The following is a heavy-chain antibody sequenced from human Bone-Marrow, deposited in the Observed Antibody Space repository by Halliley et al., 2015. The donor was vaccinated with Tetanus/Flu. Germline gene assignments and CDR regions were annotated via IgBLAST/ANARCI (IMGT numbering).Heavy chain of an antibody. V-gene: IGHV3-7*01. J-gene: IGHJ3*02. Sequence: SLRLSCAASGFTFNNYWMSWVRQATGKGLEWGANIKQDGSGKYYVDSVKGRFTISRDNAQNALYLEINSLRAEDTAVYYCAREGSGAYDIWGQGTMVTVSS. CDR3: AREGSGAYDI. CDR1: GFTFNNYW. D-gene: IGHD1-26*01. CDR2: IKQDGSGK.